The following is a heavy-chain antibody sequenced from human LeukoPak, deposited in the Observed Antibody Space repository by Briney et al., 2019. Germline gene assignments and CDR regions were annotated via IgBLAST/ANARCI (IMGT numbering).Heavy chain of an antibody. D-gene: IGHD3-3*01. Sequence: GGSLRLSCAASGFTFSSYAMSWVRQAPGKGLEWVSAISGSGGSTYYSDSVKGRFTISRDNSKNTVYLQMNSLRAEDTAVYYCSMDDFWSGYRVDYWGQGTLVTVSS. CDR3: SMDDFWSGYRVDY. V-gene: IGHV3-23*01. CDR2: ISGSGGST. J-gene: IGHJ4*02. CDR1: GFTFSSYA.